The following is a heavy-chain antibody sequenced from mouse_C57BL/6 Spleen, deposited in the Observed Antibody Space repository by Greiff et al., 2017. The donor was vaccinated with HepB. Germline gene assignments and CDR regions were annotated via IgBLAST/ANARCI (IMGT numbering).Heavy chain of an antibody. Sequence: EVMLVESGGGLVKPGGSLKLSCAASGFTFSDYGMHWVRQAPEKGLEWVAYISSGSSTIYYADTVKGRFNISRDNAKNTLFLQMTSLRSEDTAMYYCANYVSSQLNYAMDYWGQGTSVTVSS. CDR1: GFTFSDYG. CDR2: ISSGSSTI. V-gene: IGHV5-17*01. D-gene: IGHD1-1*01. CDR3: ANYVSSQLNYAMDY. J-gene: IGHJ4*01.